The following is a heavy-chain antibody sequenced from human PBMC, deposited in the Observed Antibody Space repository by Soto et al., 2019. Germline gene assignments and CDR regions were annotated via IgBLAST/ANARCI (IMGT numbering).Heavy chain of an antibody. J-gene: IGHJ3*02. CDR2: ISSSGSTI. Sequence: VGSLRLSCASSGFTFSDYYMSWIRQAPGKGLEWVSYISSSGSTIYYADSVKGRFTISRDNAKNSLYLQMNSLRAEDTAVYYCARFSISWPHDAFDIWGQGTMVTVSS. CDR3: ARFSISWPHDAFDI. CDR1: GFTFSDYY. V-gene: IGHV3-11*01. D-gene: IGHD6-13*01.